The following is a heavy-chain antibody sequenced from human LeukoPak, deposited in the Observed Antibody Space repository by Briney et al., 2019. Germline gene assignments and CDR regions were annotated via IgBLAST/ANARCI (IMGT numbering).Heavy chain of an antibody. CDR2: IYYSGST. CDR1: GGSISSYY. V-gene: IGHV4-59*01. D-gene: IGHD5/OR15-5a*01. Sequence: SETLSLTCTVSGGSISSYYWSWIRQPPGKGLEWIGYIYYSGSTNYNPSLKSRVTISVDTSKNQFSLKLSSVTAADTAVYYCARHGSSVVGDFDYWGQGTLVTVSS. J-gene: IGHJ4*02. CDR3: ARHGSSVVGDFDY.